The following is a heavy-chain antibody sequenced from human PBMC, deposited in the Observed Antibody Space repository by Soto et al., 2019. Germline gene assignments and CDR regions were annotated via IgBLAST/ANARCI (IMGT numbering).Heavy chain of an antibody. CDR1: GGTFSSYT. Sequence: QVQLVQSGAEVKKPGSSVKVSCKASGGTFSSYTISWVRQAPGQGLEWMGRIIPILGIANYAQKFQGRVTITADKSTSTAYMELSSLRSEDTAVYYCVRWLQSASAFDIWGQGTMVTVSS. J-gene: IGHJ3*02. CDR3: VRWLQSASAFDI. CDR2: IIPILGIA. D-gene: IGHD5-12*01. V-gene: IGHV1-69*02.